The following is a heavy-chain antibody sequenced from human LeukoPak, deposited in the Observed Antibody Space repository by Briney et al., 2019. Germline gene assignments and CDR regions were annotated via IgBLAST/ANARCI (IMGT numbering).Heavy chain of an antibody. CDR3: AMSRSGGWLNSGFDP. CDR2: IYYSGST. CDR1: GGSITTYY. J-gene: IGHJ5*02. V-gene: IGHV4-59*01. Sequence: PETLSLTCTVSGGSITTYYWSWIRQPPGKGLEWIGYIYYSGSTNYNPSLKSRVTISEDTSKNQFSLKLSSVTAADTAVYYCAMSRSGGWLNSGFDPWGQGTLVTVSS. D-gene: IGHD6-19*01.